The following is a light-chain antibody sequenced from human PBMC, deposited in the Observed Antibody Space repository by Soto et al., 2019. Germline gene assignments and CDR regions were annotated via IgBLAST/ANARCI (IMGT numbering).Light chain of an antibody. Sequence: QSVLTQPPSASGTPGQRVTISCSGSSANIGSNTVNWYQQLPGTAPKLLIYSNNQRPSGVPDRFSGSKSGTSASLAVSGLRSADEADYYCAAWDDSLNGYVFGTGTKLTVL. CDR1: SANIGSNT. J-gene: IGLJ1*01. V-gene: IGLV1-44*01. CDR2: SNN. CDR3: AAWDDSLNGYV.